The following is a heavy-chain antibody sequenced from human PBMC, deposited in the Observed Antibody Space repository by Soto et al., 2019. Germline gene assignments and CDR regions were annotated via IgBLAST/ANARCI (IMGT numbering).Heavy chain of an antibody. J-gene: IGHJ4*02. D-gene: IGHD3-16*01. CDR2: ISYDGSNK. CDR1: GFTFSSYG. Sequence: QVQLVESGGGVVQPGRSLRLSCAASGFTFSSYGMHWVRQAPGKGLEWVAVISYDGSNKYYADSVKGRFTISRDNSKNTLYLQMNSLRAEDTAVYYCAKDASEGRGGYFDYWGQGTLVTVSS. CDR3: AKDASEGRGGYFDY. V-gene: IGHV3-30*18.